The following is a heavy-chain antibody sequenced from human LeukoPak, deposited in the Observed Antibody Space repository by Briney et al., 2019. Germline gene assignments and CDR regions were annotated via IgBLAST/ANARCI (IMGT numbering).Heavy chain of an antibody. CDR2: ISGSGGST. CDR3: AKDWFGENYYYYGMDV. CDR1: GFTFSSYA. V-gene: IGHV3-23*01. Sequence: PGGSLRLSCAASGFTFSSYAMSWVRQAPGKGLEWVSAISGSGGSTYYADSVKGRFTISRDNSKNTLYLQMTSLRAEDTAVYYCAKDWFGENYYYYGMDVWGQGTTVTVSS. D-gene: IGHD3-10*01. J-gene: IGHJ6*02.